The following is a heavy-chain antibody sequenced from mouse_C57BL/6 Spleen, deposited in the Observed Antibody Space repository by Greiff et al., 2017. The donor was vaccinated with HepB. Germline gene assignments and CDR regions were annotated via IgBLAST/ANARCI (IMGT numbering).Heavy chain of an antibody. D-gene: IGHD3-2*02. CDR1: GYTFTSYW. V-gene: IGHV1-69*01. J-gene: IGHJ3*01. CDR2: IDPSDSYT. CDR3: ARTSSGRAWFAY. Sequence: QVQLQQPGAELVMPGASVKLSCKASGYTFTSYWMHWVKQRPGQGLEWIGEIDPSDSYTNYNQKFKGKSTLTVDKSSSTAYMQLSSLTSEDSAVYYCARTSSGRAWFAYWGQGTLVTVSA.